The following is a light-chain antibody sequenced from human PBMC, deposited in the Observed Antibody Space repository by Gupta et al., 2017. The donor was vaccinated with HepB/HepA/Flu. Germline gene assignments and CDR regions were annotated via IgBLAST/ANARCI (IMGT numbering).Light chain of an antibody. Sequence: TQSPFTLSLSPGERATLPCRASHSIGSGLAWYQQKPGQAPRLLIYGASTRATDIPARFSGSGFGTEFVLTISGLQAEDSASYYCQKYGGGYPTFGPGTRVEIK. CDR2: GAS. J-gene: IGKJ1*01. V-gene: IGKV3D-15*01. CDR1: HSIGSG. CDR3: QKYGGGYPT.